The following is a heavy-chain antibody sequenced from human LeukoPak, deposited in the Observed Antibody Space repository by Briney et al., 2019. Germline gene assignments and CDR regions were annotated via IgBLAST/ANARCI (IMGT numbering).Heavy chain of an antibody. D-gene: IGHD3-22*01. CDR1: GYTFTTYF. Sequence: ASVKVSCKASGYTFTTYFMNWVRQAPGQGLEWMGIINPSGGSTSYAQKFQGRVTMTRDTSTSTVYMELSSLRPEDTAVYYCARDPTAHDSSGYPFDYWGQGTLVTVSS. CDR3: ARDPTAHDSSGYPFDY. V-gene: IGHV1-46*01. J-gene: IGHJ4*02. CDR2: INPSGGST.